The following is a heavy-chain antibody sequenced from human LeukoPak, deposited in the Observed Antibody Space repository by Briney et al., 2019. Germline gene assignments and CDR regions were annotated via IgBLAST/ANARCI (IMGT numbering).Heavy chain of an antibody. D-gene: IGHD6-13*01. V-gene: IGHV1-18*01. J-gene: IGHJ4*02. CDR2: ISAYNGNT. CDR3: ARIPFYSSTPSGYFDY. Sequence: GASVKVSCKASGYTFTSYGISWVRQAPGQGLEWMGWISAYNGNTNYAQKLQGRVTITRDTSASTAYMELSSLRSEDTAVYYCARIPFYSSTPSGYFDYWGQGTLVTVSS. CDR1: GYTFTSYG.